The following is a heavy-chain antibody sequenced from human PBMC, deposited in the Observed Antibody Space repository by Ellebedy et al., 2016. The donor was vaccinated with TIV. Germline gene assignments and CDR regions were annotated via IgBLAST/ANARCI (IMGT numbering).Heavy chain of an antibody. D-gene: IGHD1-20*01. CDR3: ARRISGTYGDDALDI. CDR1: GFTVTYTY. J-gene: IGHJ3*02. V-gene: IGHV3-53*01. CDR2: IQTGGDT. Sequence: GGSLRLSCVASGFTVTYTYMSWVRQAPGKGLEWVSVIQTGGDTYYADSVKGRFTISRDSSKNILYLQMDSLRAEDTAVYYCARRISGTYGDDALDIWGQGTMVTVSS.